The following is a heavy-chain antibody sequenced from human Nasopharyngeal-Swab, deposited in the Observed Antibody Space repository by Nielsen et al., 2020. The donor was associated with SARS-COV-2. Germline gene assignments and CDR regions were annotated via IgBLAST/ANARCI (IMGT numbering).Heavy chain of an antibody. CDR1: GFTFSSYA. D-gene: IGHD6-13*01. Sequence: GESLKISCAASGFTFSSYAMHWVRQAPGKGLEWVAVISYDGSNKYYADSVKGRFTISRDDSKNTLYLQMNSLKTEDTAVYYCTTDVAAAGSRYYYYYGMDVWGQGTTVTVSS. V-gene: IGHV3-30*04. CDR2: ISYDGSNK. CDR3: TTDVAAAGSRYYYYYGMDV. J-gene: IGHJ6*02.